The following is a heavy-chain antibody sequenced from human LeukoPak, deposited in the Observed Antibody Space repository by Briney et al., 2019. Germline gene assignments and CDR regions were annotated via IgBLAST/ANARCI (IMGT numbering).Heavy chain of an antibody. CDR2: IYHSGST. CDR1: GYSISSGYY. D-gene: IGHD3-22*01. V-gene: IGHV4-38-2*02. J-gene: IGHJ4*02. Sequence: PSETLSLTCTVSGYSISSGYYWGWIRQPPGKGLEWIGSIYHSGSTYYNPSLKSRVTISVDTSKNQFSLKLSSVTAADTAVYYCARVGVVIVVVITPYYFDYWGQGTLVTVSS. CDR3: ARVGVVIVVVITPYYFDY.